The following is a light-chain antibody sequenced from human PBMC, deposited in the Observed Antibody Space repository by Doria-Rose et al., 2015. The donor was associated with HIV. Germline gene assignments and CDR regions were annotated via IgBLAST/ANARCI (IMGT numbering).Light chain of an antibody. CDR3: HQYGTSWT. CDR2: DGS. CDR1: QSFSSTY. V-gene: IGKV3-20*01. Sequence: EIVMAQSPGTLSLSPGERATLSCRASQSFSSTYLALYQQKPGQAPSLLIYDGSTRATCIPDRFSASGPGTDFTRTINRLEPEDFALYYCHQYGTSWTFGQGTKVEI. J-gene: IGKJ1*01.